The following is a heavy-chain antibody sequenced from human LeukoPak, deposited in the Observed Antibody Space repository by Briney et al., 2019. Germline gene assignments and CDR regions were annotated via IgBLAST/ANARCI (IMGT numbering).Heavy chain of an antibody. Sequence: HGESLKISCKGSGFMFTSYWITWVRQMPGKGLEWMGRIDPSDSYTNYSPSFQGHVTISADRSITTAYLQWSSLKASDTAMYYCARLYIGSFGDWGQGTLVTVSS. V-gene: IGHV5-10-1*01. CDR2: IDPSDSYT. J-gene: IGHJ4*02. D-gene: IGHD1-26*01. CDR1: GFMFTSYW. CDR3: ARLYIGSFGD.